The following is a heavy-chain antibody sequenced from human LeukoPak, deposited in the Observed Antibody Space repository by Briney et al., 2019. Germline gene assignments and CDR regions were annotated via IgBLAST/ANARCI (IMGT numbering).Heavy chain of an antibody. CDR1: GYTFTSYD. CDR2: MNPNSGNT. CDR3: ARLMVITTDYFDY. D-gene: IGHD3-22*01. Sequence: ASVKVSCKASGYTFTSYDINWVRQATGQGLEWMGWMNPNSGNTGYAQKFQGRVTMTRNTSISTAYMELSSLRSEDTAVYYCARLMVITTDYFDYWGQGTLFTVSS. V-gene: IGHV1-8*01. J-gene: IGHJ4*02.